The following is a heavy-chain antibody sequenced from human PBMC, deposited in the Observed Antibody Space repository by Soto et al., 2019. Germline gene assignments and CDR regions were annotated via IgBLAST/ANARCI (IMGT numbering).Heavy chain of an antibody. D-gene: IGHD6-13*01. J-gene: IGHJ6*02. CDR1: GFTFSSYA. CDR3: ARDLSRRAAARYYYYGMDV. CDR2: ISYDGSNK. V-gene: IGHV3-30-3*01. Sequence: QVQLVESGGGVVQPGRSLRLSCAASGFTFSSYAMHWVRQAPGKGLEWVAVISYDGSNKYYADSVKGRFTISRDNSKNTLYLQMNSLRAEDTAVYYCARDLSRRAAARYYYYGMDVWGQGTTVTVSS.